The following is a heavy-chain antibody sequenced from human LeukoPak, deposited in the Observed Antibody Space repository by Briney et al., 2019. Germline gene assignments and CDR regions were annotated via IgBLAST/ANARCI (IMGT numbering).Heavy chain of an antibody. CDR2: ISGSGGSA. Sequence: PGGSLRLSCAASGFTFSSYAMSWVRQAPGKGLEWVSAISGSGGSAYYADSVKGRFTISRDNSKNTLYLQMNSLRAEDTAVYYCAKKHLAAAGTNWFDPWGQGTLVTVSS. D-gene: IGHD6-13*01. J-gene: IGHJ5*02. V-gene: IGHV3-23*01. CDR3: AKKHLAAAGTNWFDP. CDR1: GFTFSSYA.